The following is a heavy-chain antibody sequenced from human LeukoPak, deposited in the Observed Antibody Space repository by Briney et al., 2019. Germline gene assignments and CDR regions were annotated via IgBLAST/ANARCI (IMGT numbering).Heavy chain of an antibody. CDR3: ARDRPDYCSGGSCYSSGYYYYMDV. CDR2: IYYSGST. CDR1: GGSISSGDYY. Sequence: PSETLSLTCTVSGGSISSGDYYWSWIRQPPGKGLEWIGYIYYSGSTYYNPSLKSRVTISVDTSKNQFSLKLSSVTAADTAVYYCARDRPDYCSGGSCYSSGYYYYMDVWGKGTTVTVSS. D-gene: IGHD2-15*01. V-gene: IGHV4-30-4*08. J-gene: IGHJ6*03.